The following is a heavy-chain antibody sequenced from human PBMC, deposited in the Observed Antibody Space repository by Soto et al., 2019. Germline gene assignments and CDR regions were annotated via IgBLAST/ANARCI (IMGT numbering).Heavy chain of an antibody. D-gene: IGHD2-15*01. Sequence: QVQLVQSGAEVKKPGSSVKVSCKASGGTFSSYAISWVRQAPGQGLEWMGGIIPIFGTANYAQKFQGRVTITADESTSTAYMELSSLRSEDTAVYYCARVSVVVVAAEHYYDGMDVWGQGTTVTVSS. V-gene: IGHV1-69*01. J-gene: IGHJ6*02. CDR2: IIPIFGTA. CDR1: GGTFSSYA. CDR3: ARVSVVVVAAEHYYDGMDV.